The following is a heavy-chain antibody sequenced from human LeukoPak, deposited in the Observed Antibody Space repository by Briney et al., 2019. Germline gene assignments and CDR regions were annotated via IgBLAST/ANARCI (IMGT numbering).Heavy chain of an antibody. CDR2: INHSGST. CDR1: GGSISSYY. Sequence: SETLSLTCTVSGGSISSYYWSWIRQPPGKGLEWIGEINHSGSTNYNPSLKSRVTISVDTSKNQFSLKLSSVTAADTAVYYCARGQDSWYRYNWFDPWGQGTLVTVSS. D-gene: IGHD6-13*01. V-gene: IGHV4-34*01. CDR3: ARGQDSWYRYNWFDP. J-gene: IGHJ5*02.